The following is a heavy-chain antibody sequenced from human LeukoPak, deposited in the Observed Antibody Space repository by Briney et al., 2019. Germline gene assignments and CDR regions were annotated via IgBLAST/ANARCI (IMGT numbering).Heavy chain of an antibody. V-gene: IGHV3-33*01. J-gene: IGHJ4*02. CDR1: GFTFSSYG. CDR3: ARDRVAVSGHVGY. D-gene: IGHD6-19*01. CDR2: IWYDGSTG. Sequence: PGRSLRLSCAASGFTFSSYGMHWVRQAPGKGLEWVAVIWYDGSTGYYGDSVKGRFTISRDNSKNTLYLQMNSLRAEDTAVYYCARDRVAVSGHVGYWGQGTLVTVSS.